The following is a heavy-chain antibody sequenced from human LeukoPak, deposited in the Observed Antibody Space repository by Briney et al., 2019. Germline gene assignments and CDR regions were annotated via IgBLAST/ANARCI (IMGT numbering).Heavy chain of an antibody. CDR3: AKDSGSSWFGGDSM. CDR1: GFTFSNYG. CDR2: ISYDGYNK. V-gene: IGHV3-30*18. Sequence: PGGSLTLSCTASGFTFSNYGLHWVRQAPGKGLEWVALISYDGYNKNYADSVKGRFTISRDDSKNTLYLQMNSLSAEDTAVYFCAKDSGSSWFGGDSMWGQGTLVTVSS. D-gene: IGHD6-13*01. J-gene: IGHJ4*02.